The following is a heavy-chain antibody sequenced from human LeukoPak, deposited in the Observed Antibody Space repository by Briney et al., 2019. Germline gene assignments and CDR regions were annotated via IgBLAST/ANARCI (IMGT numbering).Heavy chain of an antibody. CDR2: IYPGDSDT. J-gene: IGHJ4*02. D-gene: IGHD5-18*01. CDR3: ATKAYSYSHSFDY. CDR1: GYSFTTSW. V-gene: IGHV5-51*01. Sequence: GESLKISCKGSGYSFTTSWIGWVRQIPGKGLEWMGIIYPGDSDTTYSPSFQGQVTISADKSISTAYLQWSSLKASDTAMYYCATKAYSYSHSFDYWGQGTLVTVSS.